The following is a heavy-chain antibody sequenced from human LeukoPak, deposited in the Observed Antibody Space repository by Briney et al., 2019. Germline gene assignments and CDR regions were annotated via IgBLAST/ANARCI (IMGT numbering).Heavy chain of an antibody. CDR2: VYYSGST. Sequence: PSETLSLTCTVSDDSITMYYWTWIRQPPGKGLEWIGNVYYSGSTYYHPSLKSRVTISVDTSKNHFSLKLSSVTAADTAVYFCARGPYSYDSSGAFDIWGQGTMVTVSS. D-gene: IGHD3-22*01. J-gene: IGHJ3*02. V-gene: IGHV4-38-2*02. CDR1: DDSITMYY. CDR3: ARGPYSYDSSGAFDI.